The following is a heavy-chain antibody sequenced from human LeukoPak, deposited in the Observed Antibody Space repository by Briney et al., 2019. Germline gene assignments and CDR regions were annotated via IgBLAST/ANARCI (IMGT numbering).Heavy chain of an antibody. J-gene: IGHJ4*02. CDR1: GFSFSDNY. D-gene: IGHD3-10*01. V-gene: IGHV3-7*04. CDR2: IKPDGSEK. Sequence: GGSLRLSCAASGFSFSDNYMSWIRQAPGKGLEWVANIKPDGSEKAYVDSVKGRFTISRDNAKNSLYLQMNSLRAEDTAVYYCARDDYGWGSHPYWGQGTLVTVSS. CDR3: ARDDYGWGSHPY.